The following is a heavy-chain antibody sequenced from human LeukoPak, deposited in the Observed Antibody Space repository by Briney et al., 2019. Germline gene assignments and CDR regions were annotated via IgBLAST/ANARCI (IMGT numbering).Heavy chain of an antibody. CDR2: IIPIFGTA. Sequence: ASVKVSCKASGGTFSSYAISSGRQAPGPGLEWMGGIIPIFGTANYAQRFQGRVTITADESTSTAYMEMSSLRSEDTAVYYCARGISSSWSDCWGQGNLVTVSS. CDR1: GGTFSSYA. CDR3: ARGISSSWSDC. J-gene: IGHJ4*02. D-gene: IGHD6-13*01. V-gene: IGHV1-69*01.